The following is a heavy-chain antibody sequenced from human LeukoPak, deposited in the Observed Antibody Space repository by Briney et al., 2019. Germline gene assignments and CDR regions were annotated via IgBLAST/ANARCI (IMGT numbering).Heavy chain of an antibody. CDR3: ASSVYSYGTYFDY. CDR1: GGSISSSNW. Sequence: PSGTLSLTCAVSGGSISSSNWWSWVRPPPGKGLEWIGEIYHSGSTNYNPSLKSRVTISVDKSKNQFSLKLSSVTAADTAVYYCASSVYSYGTYFDYWGQGTLVTVSS. CDR2: IYHSGST. D-gene: IGHD5-18*01. J-gene: IGHJ4*02. V-gene: IGHV4-4*02.